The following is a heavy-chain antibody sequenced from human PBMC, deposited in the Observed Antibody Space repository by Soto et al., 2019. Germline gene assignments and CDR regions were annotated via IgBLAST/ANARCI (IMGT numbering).Heavy chain of an antibody. J-gene: IGHJ4*02. CDR2: IYWDDDK. D-gene: IGHD3-3*01. CDR3: ALRASDDFWNFDY. V-gene: IGHV2-5*02. Sequence: QITLKESGPSLVKPTQTLTLTCTFSGFSLSTTGEGVGWIRQPPGKALEWLALIYWDDDKRYSPSLKRRLTIIKDTSKNQVVLTMTNMGPVDTATYYCALRASDDFWNFDYWGQGALVIVSS. CDR1: GFSLSTTGEG.